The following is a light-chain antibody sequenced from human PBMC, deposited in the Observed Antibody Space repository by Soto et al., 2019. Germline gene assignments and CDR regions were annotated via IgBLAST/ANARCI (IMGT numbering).Light chain of an antibody. J-gene: IGKJ5*01. CDR3: QHYGGSFT. V-gene: IGKV3-20*01. Sequence: EIVLTQSPGTLSLSPGERATLSCRASESVSSVYLAWYQHKPGQAPRLLIFGASSRATAIPDRFSGSGSGTDFTLTISRLEPEDFAVYYCQHYGGSFTFGPGTRLGIK. CDR2: GAS. CDR1: ESVSSVY.